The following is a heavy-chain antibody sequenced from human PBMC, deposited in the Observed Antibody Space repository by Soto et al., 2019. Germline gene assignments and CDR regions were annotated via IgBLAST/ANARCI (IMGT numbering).Heavy chain of an antibody. CDR1: GFTFSHYG. CDR2: LSFTRDYK. J-gene: IGHJ3*02. CDR3: ARLKGAPLFDAFDI. V-gene: IGHV3-33*05. D-gene: IGHD3-16*01. Sequence: QVQLVESGGGVVQPGGSLTLSCAASGFTFSHYGIHWVRQAPGKGVEWVAVLSFTRDYKYYADSVKGRFTISKDTSDNTLYLQMNSLRAEDTAVYYCARLKGAPLFDAFDIWGQGTVVTVSS.